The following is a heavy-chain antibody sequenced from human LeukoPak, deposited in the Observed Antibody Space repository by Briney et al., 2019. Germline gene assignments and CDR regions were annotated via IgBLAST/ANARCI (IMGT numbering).Heavy chain of an antibody. CDR2: MNPNSGNT. D-gene: IGHD3-9*01. Sequence: ASVKVSCKASGYTFTSYDINWVRQATGQGLEWMGWMNPNSGNTGYAQKFQGRVTMTRNTSITTAYMELSSLTSEDTAVYHCARGFDWLEYYFDYWGQGTLVTVSS. J-gene: IGHJ4*02. V-gene: IGHV1-8*01. CDR3: ARGFDWLEYYFDY. CDR1: GYTFTSYD.